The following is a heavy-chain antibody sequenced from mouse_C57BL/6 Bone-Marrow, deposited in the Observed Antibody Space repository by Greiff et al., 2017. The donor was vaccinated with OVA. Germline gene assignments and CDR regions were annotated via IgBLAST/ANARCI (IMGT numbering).Heavy chain of an antibody. CDR1: GYTFTDYY. Sequence: EVQLQQSGPELVKPGASVKISCKASGYTFTDYYMNWVKQSHGKSLEWIGDINPNNGGTSYNQKFKGKATLTVDKSSSTAYMELRSLTSEDSAVYYCAFFNWDYFDYWGQGTTLTVSS. D-gene: IGHD4-1*01. CDR2: INPNNGGT. CDR3: AFFNWDYFDY. V-gene: IGHV1-26*01. J-gene: IGHJ2*01.